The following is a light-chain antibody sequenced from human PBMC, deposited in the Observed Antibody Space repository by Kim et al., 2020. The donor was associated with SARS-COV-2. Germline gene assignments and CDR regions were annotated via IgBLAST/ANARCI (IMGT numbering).Light chain of an antibody. CDR3: QHYAGSPPMYT. CDR1: VGRHS. CDR2: VVC. V-gene: IGKV3-20*01. J-gene: IGKJ2*01. Sequence: VGRHSLAESRQKPGQAPRHAYYVVCKRATGIPDSFSGSGSETGFALSISRLEPEDFALYYCQHYAGSPPMYTFGQGTKLEI.